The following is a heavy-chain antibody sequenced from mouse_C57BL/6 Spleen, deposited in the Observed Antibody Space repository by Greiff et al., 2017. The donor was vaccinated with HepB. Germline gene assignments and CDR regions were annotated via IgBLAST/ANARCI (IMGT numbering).Heavy chain of an antibody. Sequence: VQLQQSGAELVRPGTSVKVSCKASGYAFTNYLIEWVKQRPGQGLEWIGVINPGSGGTNYNEKFKGKAKLTADKSSSTAYMQLSSLTSEDSAVYFCAREGDSNVSYYFDYWGQGTTLTVSS. CDR1: GYAFTNYL. CDR2: INPGSGGT. CDR3: AREGDSNVSYYFDY. D-gene: IGHD2-5*01. V-gene: IGHV1-54*01. J-gene: IGHJ2*01.